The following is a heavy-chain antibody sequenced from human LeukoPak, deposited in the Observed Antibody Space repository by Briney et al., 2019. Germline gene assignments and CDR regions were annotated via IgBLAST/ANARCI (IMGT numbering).Heavy chain of an antibody. CDR3: ARGYGDYELDY. D-gene: IGHD4-17*01. CDR2: INHSGST. V-gene: IGHV4-34*01. Sequence: PSETLSLTCAVYGGSFSGYYWSWIRQPPGKWLEWIGEINHSGSTNYNPSLKSRVTISVDTSKNQFSLKLSSVTAADTAVYYCARGYGDYELDYWGQGTLVTVSS. J-gene: IGHJ4*02. CDR1: GGSFSGYY.